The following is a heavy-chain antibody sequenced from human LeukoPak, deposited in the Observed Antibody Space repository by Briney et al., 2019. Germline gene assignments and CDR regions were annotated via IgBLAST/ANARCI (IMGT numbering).Heavy chain of an antibody. CDR3: AREVAAPTISDAFDL. J-gene: IGHJ3*01. CDR1: GASINSGDYF. Sequence: PSETLSLTCTVSGASINSGDYFWSWIRQPPGKGLEWIGYIYRSGSAYYNPSLNSRATISVDASKNQFSLRLNSVSAADTAMYYCAREVAAPTISDAFDLWGHGTVVAVSS. V-gene: IGHV4-30-4*08. CDR2: IYRSGSA. D-gene: IGHD5-24*01.